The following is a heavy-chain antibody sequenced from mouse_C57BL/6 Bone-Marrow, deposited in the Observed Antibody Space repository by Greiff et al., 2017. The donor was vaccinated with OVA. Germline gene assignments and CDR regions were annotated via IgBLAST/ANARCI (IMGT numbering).Heavy chain of an antibody. CDR3: ARGDPYYLYAMDY. Sequence: QVQLQQPGAELVRPGSSVKLSCKASGYTFTSYWMHWVKQRPIQGLEWIGNIDPSDSETHYNQKFKDKATLTVDKSSSTAYMQLSSLTSEDSAVYYCARGDPYYLYAMDYWGQGTSVTVSS. CDR1: GYTFTSYW. J-gene: IGHJ4*01. D-gene: IGHD2-10*01. CDR2: IDPSDSET. V-gene: IGHV1-52*01.